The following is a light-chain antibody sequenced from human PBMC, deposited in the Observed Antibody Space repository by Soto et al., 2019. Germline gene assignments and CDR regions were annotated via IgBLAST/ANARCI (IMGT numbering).Light chain of an antibody. Sequence: QSALTQPASVSGSPGQSVTISCTGTSSDVGSYNLVSWYQQYPGKAPKLIIYEGGKRPSGVSHRFSDSKSGNTASLTVSGLQSEDEAEYHCCSYAGSGEYVVFGGGTKLTVL. V-gene: IGLV2-23*01. CDR1: SSDVGSYNL. J-gene: IGLJ2*01. CDR3: CSYAGSGEYVV. CDR2: EGG.